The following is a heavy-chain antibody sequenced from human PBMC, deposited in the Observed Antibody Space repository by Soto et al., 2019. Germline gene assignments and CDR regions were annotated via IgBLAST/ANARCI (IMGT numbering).Heavy chain of an antibody. J-gene: IGHJ4*02. V-gene: IGHV3-30*18. CDR3: AKIPGEYSSSWYVY. Sequence: QVQLVESGGGVVQPGRSLRLSCAASGFTFSSYGMHWVRQAPGKGLEWVAVISYDGSNKYYADSVKGRFTISRDNSKNTLYLQMNGLRAEDTAVYYCAKIPGEYSSSWYVYWGQGTLVTVSS. D-gene: IGHD6-13*01. CDR1: GFTFSSYG. CDR2: ISYDGSNK.